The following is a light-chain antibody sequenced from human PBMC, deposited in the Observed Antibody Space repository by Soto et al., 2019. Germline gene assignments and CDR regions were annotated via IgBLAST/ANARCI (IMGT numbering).Light chain of an antibody. CDR3: QHYVTWPLT. V-gene: IGKV3-15*01. Sequence: EIVMTQSPVTLSVSPGERATLSCRASQSVRSNLAWYQQKPGQAPSLLIYGAFTRATGIPTRFSGTGSGTEFTLTISSLQSEDFAVYYCQHYVTWPLTFGGGTKVDIK. J-gene: IGKJ4*01. CDR1: QSVRSN. CDR2: GAF.